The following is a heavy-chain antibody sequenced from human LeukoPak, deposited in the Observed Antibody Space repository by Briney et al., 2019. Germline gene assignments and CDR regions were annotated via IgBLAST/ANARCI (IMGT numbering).Heavy chain of an antibody. J-gene: IGHJ3*02. CDR3: ARASNNYYDSSGLLDAFDI. CDR1: GFTFSSYA. Sequence: GGSLRLSCAASGFTFSSYAMSWVRQAPGKGLEWVSAISGSGGSTYYADSVKGRFTISRDNAKNSLYLQMNSLRAEDTAVYYCARASNNYYDSSGLLDAFDIWDQGTMVTVSS. V-gene: IGHV3-23*01. D-gene: IGHD3-22*01. CDR2: ISGSGGST.